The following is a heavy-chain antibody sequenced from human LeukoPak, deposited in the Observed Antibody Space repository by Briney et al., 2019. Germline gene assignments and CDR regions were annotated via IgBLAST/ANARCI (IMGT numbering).Heavy chain of an antibody. Sequence: SSVTVSRKSSGYTFTGYYMHWVRQAPGQGLGWMGWTNLNSGGTSYATNFQGRVPMTRDTSISTDYMELRRLRSDDTAVYYCARGSWNHRTAPYSYYGMDVWGQGTTVTVSS. CDR3: ARGSWNHRTAPYSYYGMDV. J-gene: IGHJ6*02. D-gene: IGHD1-14*01. CDR2: TNLNSGGT. V-gene: IGHV1-2*02. CDR1: GYTFTGYY.